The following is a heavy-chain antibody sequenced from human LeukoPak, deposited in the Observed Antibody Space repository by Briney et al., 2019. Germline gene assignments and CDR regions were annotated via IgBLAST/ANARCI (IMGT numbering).Heavy chain of an antibody. CDR2: IYWDDDK. D-gene: IGHD3-22*01. J-gene: IGHJ4*02. CDR1: GFSLSTSGVG. V-gene: IGHV2-5*02. Sequence: SGPTLVKPTQTLTLTCTFSGFSLSTSGVGVGWIRQPPGKALEWLALIYWDDDKRYCPSLKSRLAITKDTSKNQVVLTMTNMDPVDTATYYCAHRGRTSGYYRVFDYWGQGTLVTVSS. CDR3: AHRGRTSGYYRVFDY.